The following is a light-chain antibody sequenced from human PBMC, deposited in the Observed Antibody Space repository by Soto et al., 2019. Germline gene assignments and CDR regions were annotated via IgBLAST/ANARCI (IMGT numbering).Light chain of an antibody. Sequence: DIQMTQSPSSLSASVGDRVTITCRASQSISSYLNWYQQKPGKAPKLLIYAASSLQSGVPSRFSGSGYGTDFTLTISSLQPEDFATYYCQQSYSTPPHTFGQGTKLEIK. CDR2: AAS. CDR3: QQSYSTPPHT. J-gene: IGKJ2*01. CDR1: QSISSY. V-gene: IGKV1-39*01.